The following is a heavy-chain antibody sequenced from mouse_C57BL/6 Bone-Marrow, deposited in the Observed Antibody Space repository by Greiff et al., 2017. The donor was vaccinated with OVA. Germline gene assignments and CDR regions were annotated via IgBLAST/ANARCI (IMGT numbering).Heavy chain of an antibody. CDR1: GFTFSNYW. Sequence: EVKLMESGGGLVQPGGSMKLSCVASGFTFSNYWMNWVRQSPEKGLEWVAQIRLKSDNYATHYAESVKGRFTISRDDSKSSVYLQMNNLRAEDTGIYYCTEGGSFAYWGQGTLVTVSA. CDR2: IRLKSDNYAT. CDR3: TEGGSFAY. V-gene: IGHV6-3*01. J-gene: IGHJ3*01.